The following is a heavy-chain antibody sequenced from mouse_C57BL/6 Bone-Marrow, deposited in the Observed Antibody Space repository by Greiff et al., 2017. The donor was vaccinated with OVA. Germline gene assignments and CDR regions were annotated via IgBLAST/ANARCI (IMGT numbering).Heavy chain of an antibody. V-gene: IGHV1-81*01. CDR1: GYTFTIYG. J-gene: IGHJ1*03. CDR3: ARMDTTVVATRHWYFDV. Sequence: QFHLHHSLAYLARPVASVKLSCKASGYTFTIYGISWVKQRTGQGLEWIGEIYPRSGNTYYNEKFKGKATLTADKSSSTAYMELRSLTSEDSAVYFCARMDTTVVATRHWYFDVWGTGTTVTVSS. D-gene: IGHD1-1*01. CDR2: IYPRSGNT.